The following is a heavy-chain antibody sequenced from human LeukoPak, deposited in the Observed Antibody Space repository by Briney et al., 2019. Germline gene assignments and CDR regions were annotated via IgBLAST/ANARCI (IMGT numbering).Heavy chain of an antibody. D-gene: IGHD6-19*01. Sequence: SVKVSCKASAGTFSSYAISWVRQAPGQGLEWMGGIIPIFGTANYAQKFQGRVTITADESTSTAYMELSSLRSEDTAVYYCARDRDSSGWSRFDYWGQGTLVTVSS. V-gene: IGHV1-69*13. J-gene: IGHJ4*02. CDR3: ARDRDSSGWSRFDY. CDR2: IIPIFGTA. CDR1: AGTFSSYA.